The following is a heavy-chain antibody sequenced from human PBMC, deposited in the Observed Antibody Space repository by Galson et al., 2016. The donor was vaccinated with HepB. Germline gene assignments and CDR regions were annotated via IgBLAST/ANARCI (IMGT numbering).Heavy chain of an antibody. Sequence: CAISGDSVSSNSAAWSWIRQSPSRGLEWLGRTYYRSKWYNDYAVSVKSRITINPDTSKNQFSLQLNSVTPEDTAVYYCTRAGVDYGDYVSRGMDVWGQETTVTVSS. CDR1: GDSVSSNSAA. J-gene: IGHJ6*02. CDR3: TRAGVDYGDYVSRGMDV. CDR2: TYYRSKWYN. V-gene: IGHV6-1*01. D-gene: IGHD4-17*01.